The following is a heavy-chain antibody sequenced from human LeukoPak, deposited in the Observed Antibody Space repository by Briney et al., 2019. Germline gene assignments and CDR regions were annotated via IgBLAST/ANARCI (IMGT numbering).Heavy chain of an antibody. CDR2: IYPNGNT. V-gene: IGHV4-4*07. CDR1: GGSITNYF. CDR3: ARAGDFWSGYPSRNYMDV. D-gene: IGHD3-3*01. Sequence: SETLSLTCTVSGGSITNYFWTWTWQPAGKGLEWIGRIYPNGNTNYNPSLESRVTMSIDTSKNQFSLWLRPVIAADTAVYYCARAGDFWSGYPSRNYMDVWGKGTTVTVSS. J-gene: IGHJ6*03.